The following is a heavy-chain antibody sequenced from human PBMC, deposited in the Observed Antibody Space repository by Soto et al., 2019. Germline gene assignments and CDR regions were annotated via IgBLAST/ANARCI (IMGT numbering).Heavy chain of an antibody. V-gene: IGHV3-33*01. CDR3: ARESTAMVFDY. CDR2: IWYDGSNK. CDR1: GFTFSSYG. D-gene: IGHD5-18*01. J-gene: IGHJ4*02. Sequence: QVQLVESGGGVVQPGRSLRLSCAASGFTFSSYGMHWVRQAPGKGLEWVAVIWYDGSNKYYADSVKGRFTISRDNSKNTLYLQMNSLRAEDTAVYYWARESTAMVFDYWGQGTLVTVSS.